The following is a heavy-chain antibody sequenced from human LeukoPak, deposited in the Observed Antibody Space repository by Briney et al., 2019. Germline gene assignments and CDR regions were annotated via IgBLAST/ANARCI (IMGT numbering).Heavy chain of an antibody. CDR1: GGTFSSYA. CDR2: IIPIFGTA. J-gene: IGHJ4*02. CDR3: GGGGPLYDSSGYYFDY. V-gene: IGHV1-69*05. D-gene: IGHD3-22*01. Sequence: ASVKVSCKASGGTFSSYAISWVRQAPGQGLEWMGGIIPIFGTANYAQKFQGRVTITTDESTSTAYMDLNSLRSEDTAVYYCGGGGPLYDSSGYYFDYWGQGTLVTVSS.